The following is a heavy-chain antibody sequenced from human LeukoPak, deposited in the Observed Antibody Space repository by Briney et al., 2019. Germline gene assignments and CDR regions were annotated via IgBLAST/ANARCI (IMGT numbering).Heavy chain of an antibody. V-gene: IGHV3-66*03. CDR3: AKGAGTYEYFDY. Sequence: GGSLRLSCAASGFTVSTNYMTWVRQAPGKGLEWVSVIYSSGSTYYADSVKGRFTISRDNSNHTLLLQMNSLRGEDTAVYYCAKGAGTYEYFDYWGQGTLVTVSS. D-gene: IGHD1-26*01. CDR2: IYSSGST. CDR1: GFTVSTNY. J-gene: IGHJ4*02.